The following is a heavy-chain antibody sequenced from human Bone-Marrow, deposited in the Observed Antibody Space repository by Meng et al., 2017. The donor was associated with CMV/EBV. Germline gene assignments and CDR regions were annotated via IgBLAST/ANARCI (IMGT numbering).Heavy chain of an antibody. CDR1: GYTFTSYY. D-gene: IGHD3-3*01. Sequence: ASVKVSCKASGYTFTSYYMHWVRQAPGQGLEWMGIINPSGGSTSYAQKFQGRVTMTRDTSTSTVYMELSSLRSEDTAVYYCARESLYDFWSGPKVDVWGQGTTVTVSS. CDR2: INPSGGST. J-gene: IGHJ6*02. V-gene: IGHV1-46*01. CDR3: ARESLYDFWSGPKVDV.